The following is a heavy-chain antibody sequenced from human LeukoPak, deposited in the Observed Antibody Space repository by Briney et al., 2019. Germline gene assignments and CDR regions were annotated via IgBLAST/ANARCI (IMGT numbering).Heavy chain of an antibody. V-gene: IGHV1-18*01. J-gene: IGHJ4*02. CDR3: ARRYCSGGSCYDGDY. D-gene: IGHD2-15*01. Sequence: ASVTVSCKASGYTFTSYGISWVRQAPGQGLEWMGWISAYNGNTNYAQKLQGRVTMTTDTSTSTAYMELRSLRSDDTAVYYCARRYCSGGSCYDGDYWGQGTLVTVSS. CDR2: ISAYNGNT. CDR1: GYTFTSYG.